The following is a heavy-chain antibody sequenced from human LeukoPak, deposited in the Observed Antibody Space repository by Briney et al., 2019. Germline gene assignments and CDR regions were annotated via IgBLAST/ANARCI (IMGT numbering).Heavy chain of an antibody. D-gene: IGHD2-15*01. J-gene: IGHJ6*02. CDR1: GYTFSTYG. Sequence: ASVKVSCKASGYTFSTYGITWVRQAPGQGLEWMGWISPYNGNTDYAQRLQGRVTMTTDTSTSTAYMELSSLRSDDTAVYYGARDPPGYCSGGSCYYNYYYYGMDVWGQGTTVTVSS. CDR3: ARDPPGYCSGGSCYYNYYYYGMDV. V-gene: IGHV1-18*01. CDR2: ISPYNGNT.